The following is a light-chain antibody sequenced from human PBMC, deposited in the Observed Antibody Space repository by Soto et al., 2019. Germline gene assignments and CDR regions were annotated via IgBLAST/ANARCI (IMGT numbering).Light chain of an antibody. CDR1: QSVTSS. Sequence: EIVMTQSPATLSVSPGERATLSCRASQSVTSSLAWYQQKPGQAPRLLIYDASTRATGIAARFSGGGSGTEFTLTISSLQSEDFAVYYCQQYKNWPPFTFGQGTRLEIK. CDR2: DAS. CDR3: QQYKNWPPFT. J-gene: IGKJ5*01. V-gene: IGKV3-15*01.